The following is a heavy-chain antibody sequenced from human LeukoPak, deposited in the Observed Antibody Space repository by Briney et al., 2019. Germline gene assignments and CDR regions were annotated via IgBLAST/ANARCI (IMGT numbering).Heavy chain of an antibody. D-gene: IGHD7-27*01. Sequence: SETLSLTCAVYGGSFSGYYWSWIRQPPGKGLGWIGEINHSGSTNYNPSLKSRVTISVDTSKNQFPLKLSSVTAADTAVYYCARAAAGDSDYWGQGTLVTVSS. CDR3: ARAAAGDSDY. V-gene: IGHV4-34*01. CDR1: GGSFSGYY. CDR2: INHSGST. J-gene: IGHJ4*02.